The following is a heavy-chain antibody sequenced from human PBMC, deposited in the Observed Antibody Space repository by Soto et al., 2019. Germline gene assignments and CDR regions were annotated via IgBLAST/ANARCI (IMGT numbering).Heavy chain of an antibody. CDR1: GYTFTSHG. Sequence: GASVKVSCKASGYTFTSHGISLLRQAPGQGLEWMGWISAFNGNTNYAQNFQGRVTMTTDTSTSTAFMELRSLRSDDTAMYYCARRSPEDAFDIWGQGTMVTVSS. J-gene: IGHJ3*02. CDR2: ISAFNGNT. CDR3: ARRSPEDAFDI. V-gene: IGHV1-18*01.